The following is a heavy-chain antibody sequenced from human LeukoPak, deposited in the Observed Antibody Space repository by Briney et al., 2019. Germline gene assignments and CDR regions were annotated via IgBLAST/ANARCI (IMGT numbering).Heavy chain of an antibody. CDR1: GGSITSFGYY. V-gene: IGHV4-39*01. D-gene: IGHD1-26*01. CDR2: IYYRGST. J-gene: IGHJ4*02. Sequence: PSETLSLTCTVSGGSITSFGYYWGWIRQPPGKGLEWIATIYYRGSTYYNSSLKSRVTISVDTSKNQFSLKLTSVTAADTAVYYCARLTYSGSYPNYFDYWGQGTLVTVSS. CDR3: ARLTYSGSYPNYFDY.